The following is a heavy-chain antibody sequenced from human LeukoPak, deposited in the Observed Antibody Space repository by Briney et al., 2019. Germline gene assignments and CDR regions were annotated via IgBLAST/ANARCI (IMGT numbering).Heavy chain of an antibody. CDR1: GFTFSSYW. J-gene: IGHJ4*02. D-gene: IGHD1-26*01. Sequence: GGYLRLSCAASGFTFSSYWVSWVRQAPGKGLEWVANIKQDGSEKYYVDSVKGRFTISRDNAKNSLYLQMNSLRAEDTAVYYCARRSGSYDYWGQGTLVTVSS. CDR3: ARRSGSYDY. V-gene: IGHV3-7*01. CDR2: IKQDGSEK.